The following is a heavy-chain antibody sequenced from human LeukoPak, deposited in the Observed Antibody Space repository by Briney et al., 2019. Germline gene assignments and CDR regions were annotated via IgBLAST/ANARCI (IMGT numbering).Heavy chain of an antibody. D-gene: IGHD1-26*01. V-gene: IGHV3-11*04. J-gene: IGHJ5*02. Sequence: PGGSLRLSCAASGFTFTDSYMTWVRQAPGKGLEWLSYISSSGSTIYYADSVKGRFTISRDNAKNSLYLQMNSLRAEDTAVYYCARAGSGRSPDWFDPWGQGTLVTVSS. CDR3: ARAGSGRSPDWFDP. CDR2: ISSSGSTI. CDR1: GFTFTDSY.